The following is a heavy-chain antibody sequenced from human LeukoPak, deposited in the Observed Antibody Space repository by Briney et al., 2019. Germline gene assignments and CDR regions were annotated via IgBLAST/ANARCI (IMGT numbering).Heavy chain of an antibody. CDR3: ARAMGCRSTSCYLSNMDV. J-gene: IGHJ6*02. Sequence: PGRSLRLSCAASGFSFSTYGMHWVRQAPGKGLEWVSYISTSGSTMYYADSVKGRFTISRDNAKNSLYLQMNSLRDEDTAVYYCARAMGCRSTSCYLSNMDVWGPGTTVSVSS. V-gene: IGHV3-48*02. CDR1: GFSFSTYG. CDR2: ISTSGSTM. D-gene: IGHD2-2*01.